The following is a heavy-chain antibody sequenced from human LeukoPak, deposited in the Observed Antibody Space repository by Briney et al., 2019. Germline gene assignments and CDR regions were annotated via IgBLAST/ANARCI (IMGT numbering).Heavy chain of an antibody. V-gene: IGHV1-2*02. CDR2: INPNSGGT. J-gene: IGHJ4*02. CDR3: ARDRSREPFDY. Sequence: ASVKVSCKASGYTFTGYYMHWVRQAPGQGLEWMGWINPNSGGTNYAQKFQGRVTMTRDTSISTAYMELSSLRSEDTAVYYCARDRSREPFDYWGQGTLVTVSS. CDR1: GYTFTGYY. D-gene: IGHD1-26*01.